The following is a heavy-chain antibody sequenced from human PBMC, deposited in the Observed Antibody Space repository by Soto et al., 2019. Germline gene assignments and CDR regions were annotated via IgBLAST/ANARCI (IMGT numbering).Heavy chain of an antibody. CDR2: IYHSGST. D-gene: IGHD3-10*01. CDR1: GGSISSSNW. Sequence: QVQLQESGPGLVKPSGTLSLTCAVSGGSISSSNWWSWVRQPPGKGLEWIGEIYHSGSTNSNPSLTGRVTISVDKSKNQFSLKMSSVTAADTAVYYCARKGITMVRGTIIMRNCFDPWGQGTLVTVSS. V-gene: IGHV4-4*02. J-gene: IGHJ5*02. CDR3: ARKGITMVRGTIIMRNCFDP.